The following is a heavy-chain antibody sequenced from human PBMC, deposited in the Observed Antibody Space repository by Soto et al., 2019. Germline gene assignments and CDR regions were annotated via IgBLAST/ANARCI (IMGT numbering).Heavy chain of an antibody. D-gene: IGHD4-17*01. CDR1: GGTFSNYT. CDR3: ARVSEMGTVTEGFYYYMDV. Sequence: QVQLVQSGAEVKKPGSSVKVSCKASGGTFSNYTISWVRQAPGQGLEWMGRIIPILNIAIYAQKFQGRVTITADKSTTTAYMELSSLRSEDTAVYYCARVSEMGTVTEGFYYYMDVWGKGTTVTVSS. J-gene: IGHJ6*03. CDR2: IIPILNIA. V-gene: IGHV1-69*02.